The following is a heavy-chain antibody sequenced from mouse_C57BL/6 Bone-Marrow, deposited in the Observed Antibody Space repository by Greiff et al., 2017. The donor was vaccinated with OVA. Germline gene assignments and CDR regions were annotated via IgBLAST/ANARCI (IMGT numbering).Heavy chain of an antibody. V-gene: IGHV5-4*01. CDR1: GLTFSSYA. J-gene: IGHJ1*03. D-gene: IGHD5-5*01. CDR3: AREGLPHYV. Sequence: EVQRVESGGGLVKPGGSLKLSCAASGLTFSSYAMSWVRQTPEKRLEWVATISDGGSYTYYPDNVKGRFTISRDNAKNNLYLQMSHLKSEDTAMYYCAREGLPHYVWGTGTTVTVSS. CDR2: ISDGGSYT.